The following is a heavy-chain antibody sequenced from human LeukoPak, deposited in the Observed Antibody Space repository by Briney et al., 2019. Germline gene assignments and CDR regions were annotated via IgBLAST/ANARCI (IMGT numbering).Heavy chain of an antibody. V-gene: IGHV3-21*01. Sequence: GGSLRLSCAASGLTFSDYSMNWVRQAPGKGLEWVSSISSGSGHIYYAESVRGRFTISRDNAKNSLFLEMNSLSAEDTAVYYCAGGSSTNSYYFDYWGQGAVVTVSS. J-gene: IGHJ4*02. CDR3: AGGSSTNSYYFDY. CDR1: GLTFSDYS. D-gene: IGHD6-13*01. CDR2: ISSGSGHI.